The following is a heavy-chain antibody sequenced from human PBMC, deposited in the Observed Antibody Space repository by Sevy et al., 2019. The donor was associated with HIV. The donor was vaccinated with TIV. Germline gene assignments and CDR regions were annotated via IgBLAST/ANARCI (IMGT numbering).Heavy chain of an antibody. CDR1: GYTFTGYY. Sequence: GESLKISCKTSGYTFTGYYIHWVRQAPGQGLEWMGWINPNSGGTNYAQKFQGRVTVTRDTSISTAYMDLSRLRSDDTAVYYCARAILTISLDYWGQRTLVTVSS. V-gene: IGHV1-2*02. D-gene: IGHD3-3*01. CDR3: ARAILTISLDY. CDR2: INPNSGGT. J-gene: IGHJ4*02.